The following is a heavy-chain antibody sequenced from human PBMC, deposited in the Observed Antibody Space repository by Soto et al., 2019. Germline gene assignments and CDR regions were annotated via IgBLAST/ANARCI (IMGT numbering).Heavy chain of an antibody. D-gene: IGHD3-10*01. J-gene: IGHJ4*02. CDR1: GFTVSNNY. CDR3: AAAAGGGGY. V-gene: IGHV3-53*01. CDR2: IYSGGYT. Sequence: EVQLVESGGGLIQPGGSLRLSCAVSGFTVSNNYMSWVRQAPGKGLEGVSVIYSGGYTAYGDSVKGRFTISRDNSKNTLNLKINGPGADGAGVFFWAAAAGGGGYWGQGTLVTVSS.